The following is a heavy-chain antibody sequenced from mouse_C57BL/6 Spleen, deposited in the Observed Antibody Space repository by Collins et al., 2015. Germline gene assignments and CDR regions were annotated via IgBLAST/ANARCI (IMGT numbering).Heavy chain of an antibody. J-gene: IGHJ1*03. CDR3: AIYYYGSRRRYFDV. Sequence: EVQLQQSGAELVRPGSSVKMSCKTSGYTFTSYGINWVKQRPGQGLEWIGYIYIGNGYTKYNEKFKGKATLTSDTSSSTAYMQLSSLTSEDSAIYFCAIYYYGSRRRYFDVWGTGTTVTVSS. CDR1: GYTFTSYG. V-gene: IGHV1-58*01. D-gene: IGHD1-1*01. CDR2: IYIGNGYT.